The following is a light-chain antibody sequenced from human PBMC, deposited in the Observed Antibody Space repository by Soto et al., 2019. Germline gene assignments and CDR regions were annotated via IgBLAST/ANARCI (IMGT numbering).Light chain of an antibody. J-gene: IGLJ2*01. Sequence: QSALTQPPSASGSPGQSVTISCTGTSSDIGGYNFVSWYQQHPGKAPKLIIYEVTKRPSGVPDRFSGSKSGDTASLTVSGLQAEDEADYYCSSHADSNNLLFGGGTKLTVL. CDR1: SSDIGGYNF. CDR3: SSHADSNNLL. V-gene: IGLV2-8*01. CDR2: EVT.